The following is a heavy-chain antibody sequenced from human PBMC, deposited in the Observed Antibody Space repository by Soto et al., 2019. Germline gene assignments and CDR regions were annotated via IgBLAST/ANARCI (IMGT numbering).Heavy chain of an antibody. Sequence: QVQLVESGGGEVQPGGSLRVSCATSGFSFNDYAMYWVRQAPGQGLEWVAIISSDGHHQFYLDNLRGRCPVSRENSKNTLYLQMNSLRPEDTAVYYCSRGTYYPQSSGLHADYWGPGTVVTVSS. J-gene: IGHJ4*02. CDR2: ISSDGHHQ. CDR1: GFSFNDYA. V-gene: IGHV3-30*03. D-gene: IGHD3-22*01. CDR3: SRGTYYPQSSGLHADY.